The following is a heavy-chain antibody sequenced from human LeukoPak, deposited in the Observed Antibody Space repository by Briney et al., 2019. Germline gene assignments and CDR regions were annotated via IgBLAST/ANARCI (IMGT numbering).Heavy chain of an antibody. J-gene: IGHJ6*03. Sequence: GGSLRLSCAASGFTFSSFWMHWVRHAPGKGLVWVSRINIDGSGTTYADSVKGRFTISRDSAKNTLYLQMNSLRVEDTAVYYCARVRPGYYYMDVWGKGTTVTVSS. D-gene: IGHD7-27*01. CDR1: GFTFSSFW. CDR3: ARVRPGYYYMDV. V-gene: IGHV3-74*01. CDR2: INIDGSGT.